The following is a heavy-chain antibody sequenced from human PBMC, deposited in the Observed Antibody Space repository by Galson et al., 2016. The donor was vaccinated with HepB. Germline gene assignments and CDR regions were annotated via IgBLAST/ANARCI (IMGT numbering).Heavy chain of an antibody. Sequence: SLRLSCAASGFTFNNYGMTWVRQAPGRGLEVVSSISRSGDSRDYADSVKGRFTISRDNSKNTPSLQMNSLRAEDTAVYYCARVSPVDYYYYMDVWGRGTTVTVS. CDR1: GFTFNNYG. CDR3: ARVSPVDYYYYMDV. CDR2: ISRSGDSR. J-gene: IGHJ6*03. V-gene: IGHV3-23*01.